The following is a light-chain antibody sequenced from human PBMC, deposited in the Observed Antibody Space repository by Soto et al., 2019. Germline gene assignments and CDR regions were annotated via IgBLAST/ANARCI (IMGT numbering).Light chain of an antibody. V-gene: IGKV3-20*01. CDR2: GAS. CDR3: QRYGSSPKT. Sequence: EIVLTQSPGTLSLSPGERATLSCRASQSVSHSYLAWYQQKPGQAPRLLIYGASSRATGLPDRFRGSGSGTDCTLTINRLEPEDFAVYCCQRYGSSPKTLGQGTKVEIK. CDR1: QSVSHSY. J-gene: IGKJ1*01.